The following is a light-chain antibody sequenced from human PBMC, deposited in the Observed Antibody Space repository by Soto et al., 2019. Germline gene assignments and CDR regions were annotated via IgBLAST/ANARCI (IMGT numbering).Light chain of an antibody. V-gene: IGKV1-39*01. CDR3: QQSYSTLSIT. Sequence: DIQMTQFPSSLSASVGDRVTITCRASESISRHLNWYQQKPGKAPELLIYAASSLRNGVPSRFSGGGSGTDFTLPISNLQPEDFATYYCQQSYSTLSITFGKGTRLGIK. J-gene: IGKJ5*01. CDR1: ESISRH. CDR2: AAS.